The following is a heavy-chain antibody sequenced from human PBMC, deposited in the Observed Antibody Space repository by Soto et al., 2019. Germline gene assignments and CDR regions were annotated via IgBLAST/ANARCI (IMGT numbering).Heavy chain of an antibody. CDR1: GGTFSSYT. V-gene: IGHV1-69*08. J-gene: IGHJ4*02. D-gene: IGHD2-2*01. Sequence: QVQLVQSGAEVKKPGSSVKVSCKASGGTFSSYTISWVRQAPGQGLEWMGRIIPILGIANYAQKFKGRVTITADKTTSTAYMELSSLISDDSAVYYCTRDPNSRDIVVVPADMEEDYWGQETLVTVSS. CDR3: TRDPNSRDIVVVPADMEEDY. CDR2: IIPILGIA.